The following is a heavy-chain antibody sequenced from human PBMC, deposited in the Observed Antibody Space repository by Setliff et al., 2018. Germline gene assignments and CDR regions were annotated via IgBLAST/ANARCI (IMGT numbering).Heavy chain of an antibody. CDR3: ARSAMSGTTKKYYYYMDV. D-gene: IGHD1-7*01. V-gene: IGHV1-69*10. CDR2: TIPLLPLP. Sequence: SVKVSCKASGGSFAITWVRQAPGQGLEWMGGTIPLLPLPNYAVKFQGRVRITADKSTNTAYMELSSLTYEDTAVYYCARSAMSGTTKKYYYYMDVWGQGTTVTVSS. J-gene: IGHJ6*03. CDR1: GGSFA.